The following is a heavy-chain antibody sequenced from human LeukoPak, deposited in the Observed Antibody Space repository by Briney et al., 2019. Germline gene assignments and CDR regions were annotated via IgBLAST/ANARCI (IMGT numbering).Heavy chain of an antibody. Sequence: SETLSLTCTVSGGSISSSSYYWGWIRQPPGKGLEWIGSIYYSGSTYYNPSLKSRVTISVDTSKNQFSLKLSSVTAADTAVYYCARHSGGFVVVPAGYFDYWGQGTLVTVSS. CDR2: IYYSGST. D-gene: IGHD2-2*01. CDR1: GGSISSSSYY. CDR3: ARHSGGFVVVPAGYFDY. J-gene: IGHJ4*02. V-gene: IGHV4-39*01.